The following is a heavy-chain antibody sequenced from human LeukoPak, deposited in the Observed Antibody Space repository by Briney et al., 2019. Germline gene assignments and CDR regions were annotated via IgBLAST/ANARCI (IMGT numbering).Heavy chain of an antibody. Sequence: ASVKVSCKASGYTFTGYYMHWVRQAPGQGLEWMGWINPNSGGTNYAQKFQGRVTMTRDSSISTAYMELSRLRSDDTAVYYCARLTYYYDSSGYTTIDYWGQGTLVTVSS. V-gene: IGHV1-2*02. CDR1: GYTFTGYY. CDR3: ARLTYYYDSSGYTTIDY. D-gene: IGHD3-22*01. J-gene: IGHJ4*02. CDR2: INPNSGGT.